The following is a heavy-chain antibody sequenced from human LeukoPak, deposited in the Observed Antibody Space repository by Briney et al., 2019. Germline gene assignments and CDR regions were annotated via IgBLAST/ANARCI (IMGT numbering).Heavy chain of an antibody. CDR1: GDSVSSNSAA. D-gene: IGHD1-14*01. Sequence: SQTLSLTCAISGDSVSSNSAAWNWIRQSPSRGLEWLGRTYYRSKWYNDYAVSVKSRITINPDTSKNQFSLQLNSVTPEDTAVYYCARTPGPNRYYYYYYMDVWGKGTTVTVSS. CDR3: ARTPGPNRYYYYYYMDV. J-gene: IGHJ6*03. V-gene: IGHV6-1*01. CDR2: TYYRSKWYN.